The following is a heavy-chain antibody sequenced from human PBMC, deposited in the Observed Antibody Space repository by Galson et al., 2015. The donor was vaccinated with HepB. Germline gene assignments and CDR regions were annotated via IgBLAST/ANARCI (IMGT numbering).Heavy chain of an antibody. CDR3: ARGIGYCSSTSCYVASYWFDP. V-gene: IGHV4-30-4*01. J-gene: IGHJ5*02. D-gene: IGHD2-2*01. CDR1: GGSISSGDYY. Sequence: TLSLTCTVSGGSISSGDYYWSWIRQPPGKGLEWIGYIYYSGSTYYNPSLKSRVTISVDTSKNQFSLKLSSVTAADTAVYYCARGIGYCSSTSCYVASYWFDPWGQGTLVTVSS. CDR2: IYYSGST.